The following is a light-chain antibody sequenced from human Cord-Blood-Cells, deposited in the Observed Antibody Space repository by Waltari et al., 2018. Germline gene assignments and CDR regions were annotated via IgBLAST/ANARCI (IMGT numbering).Light chain of an antibody. CDR3: CSYAGSSTFVV. Sequence: QSALTQPASVSGSPGQSLTIPCTGTSSDVGSYNLVCWYQQHPGKAPKLMIYEGSKRPSGVSNRFSGSKSGNTASRTISGLQAEDEADYYCCSYAGSSTFVVFGGGTKLTVL. CDR1: SSDVGSYNL. J-gene: IGLJ2*01. CDR2: EGS. V-gene: IGLV2-23*03.